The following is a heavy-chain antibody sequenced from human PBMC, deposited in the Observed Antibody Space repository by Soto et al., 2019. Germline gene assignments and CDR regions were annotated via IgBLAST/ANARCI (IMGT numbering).Heavy chain of an antibody. J-gene: IGHJ4*02. Sequence: QVQLVESGGGVVQPGRSLRLYCAASGFTFSSYGMHWVRQAPGKGLEWVAVIWYDGKNKYYVDSVKGRFTISRDNSKNTLYLQMNSLRAEDTAVYYCARDKFKYYDFWSGSAFDYWGQGTLVTVSS. CDR2: IWYDGKNK. D-gene: IGHD3-3*01. CDR1: GFTFSSYG. CDR3: ARDKFKYYDFWSGSAFDY. V-gene: IGHV3-33*01.